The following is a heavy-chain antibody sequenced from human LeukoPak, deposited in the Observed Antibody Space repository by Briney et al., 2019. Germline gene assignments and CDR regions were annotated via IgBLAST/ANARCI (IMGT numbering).Heavy chain of an antibody. D-gene: IGHD6-6*01. Sequence: ASVKVSCKASGYTFTSYDINWVRQATGPGLEWMGWMTPNSGNTGYAQKFQGRVTITRNTSISTAYMELSSLRSEDTAVYYCGRGSSSFIAIDYWGQGTLVTVSS. V-gene: IGHV1-8*03. CDR3: GRGSSSFIAIDY. CDR1: GYTFTSYD. J-gene: IGHJ4*02. CDR2: MTPNSGNT.